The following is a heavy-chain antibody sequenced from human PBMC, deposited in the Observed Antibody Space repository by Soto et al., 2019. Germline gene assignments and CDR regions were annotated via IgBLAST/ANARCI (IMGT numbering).Heavy chain of an antibody. D-gene: IGHD1-20*01. V-gene: IGHV3-30*18. CDR1: GYSFSTYG. Sequence: QVQLVESGGGVVQPGRSLRLSCTASGYSFSTYGMHWVRQAPGKGLEWVIFISYDGSNKFYLDSVKGRFSISRDNSRNTLYLQMNSLRPEDTATYYCAKVGLNWNPDYWGQGTLVTVSS. CDR3: AKVGLNWNPDY. J-gene: IGHJ4*02. CDR2: ISYDGSNK.